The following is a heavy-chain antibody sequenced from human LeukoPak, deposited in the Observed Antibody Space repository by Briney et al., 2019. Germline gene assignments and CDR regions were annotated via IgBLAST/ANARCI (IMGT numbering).Heavy chain of an antibody. D-gene: IGHD2-8*01. J-gene: IGHJ6*02. CDR3: ARECTGLTEWCMLGGYYYYGMDV. V-gene: IGHV3-7*01. Sequence: GGSLRLSYAASGFTFSSYWMSWVRQAPGKGLEWVANIKQDGSEKYYVDSVKGRFTISRDNAKNSLYLQMNSLRAEDTAVYYCARECTGLTEWCMLGGYYYYGMDVWGQGTTVTVSS. CDR1: GFTFSSYW. CDR2: IKQDGSEK.